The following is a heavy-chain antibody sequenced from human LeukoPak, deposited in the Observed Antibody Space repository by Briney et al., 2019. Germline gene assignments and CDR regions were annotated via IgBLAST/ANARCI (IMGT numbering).Heavy chain of an antibody. D-gene: IGHD5-18*01. CDR3: ARPLSQLWLDFYFDY. V-gene: IGHV3-30*04. Sequence: PGGSLRLSCAASGFTFSDSSMHWVRQAPGKGLEWVAVVSSDGTNKYYADSVKGRFTISRDNSENTVDLQMNSLRTDDTAVYYCARPLSQLWLDFYFDYWGQGILVTVSS. CDR2: VSSDGTNK. J-gene: IGHJ4*02. CDR1: GFTFSDSS.